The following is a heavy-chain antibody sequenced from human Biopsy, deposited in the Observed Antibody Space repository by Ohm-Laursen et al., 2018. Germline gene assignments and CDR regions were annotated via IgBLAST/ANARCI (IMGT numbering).Heavy chain of an antibody. V-gene: IGHV4-59*07. CDR2: ISDTGST. J-gene: IGHJ3*01. CDR1: GGSLTGDY. D-gene: IGHD3-3*01. Sequence: SDTLSLTCIVSGGSLTGDYWSWIRQSPGKGLEWIGSISDTGSTNYSPPLRGRVTISVDTSKKQFSLKVSSVTPADTAVFFCARLYRLDDYWNDDPPDAFDVWGQGTMVTVSS. CDR3: ARLYRLDDYWNDDPPDAFDV.